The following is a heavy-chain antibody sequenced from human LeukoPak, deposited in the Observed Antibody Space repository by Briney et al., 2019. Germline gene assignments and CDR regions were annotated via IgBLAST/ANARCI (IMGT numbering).Heavy chain of an antibody. CDR3: ARRAGSGWFVY. Sequence: PSETLSLTCAVYGGSFSGYYWSWIRQPPGKGLEWIGEINHSGSTNYNPSLKSRVTISVDTSKNQFSLKLSSVTAADTAVYYCARRAGSGWFVYWGQGTLVTVSS. CDR2: INHSGST. V-gene: IGHV4-34*01. D-gene: IGHD6-19*01. CDR1: GGSFSGYY. J-gene: IGHJ4*02.